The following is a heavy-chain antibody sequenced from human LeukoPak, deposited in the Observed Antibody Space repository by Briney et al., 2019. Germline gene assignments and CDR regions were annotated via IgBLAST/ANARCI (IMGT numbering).Heavy chain of an antibody. J-gene: IGHJ6*03. D-gene: IGHD6-13*01. Sequence: GGSLRLSCAASGFTFSSYEMSWVRQAPGKGLEWISYISSSGSPMYYADSVKGRFTISRDNAKNSLYLQMNSLRAEDTAFYYCAKASSSWPYYYYYYMDVWGKGTTVTVSS. CDR3: AKASSSWPYYYYYYMDV. CDR2: ISSSGSPM. CDR1: GFTFSSYE. V-gene: IGHV3-48*03.